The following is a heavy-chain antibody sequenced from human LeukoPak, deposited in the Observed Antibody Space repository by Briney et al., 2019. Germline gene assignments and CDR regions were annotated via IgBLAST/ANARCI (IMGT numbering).Heavy chain of an antibody. CDR1: GFSFSSYA. CDR2: ISDSGDNT. J-gene: IGHJ3*02. D-gene: IGHD3-9*01. CDR3: ARAPPYYDILTGYNPDLNNSEGFDI. V-gene: IGHV3-23*01. Sequence: PGGSLRLSCAASGFSFSSYAMSWVRQAPGKGLEWVSAISDSGDNTYYADSVKGRFTISRDNSKNTLYLQMNSLRAEDTAVYYCARAPPYYDILTGYNPDLNNSEGFDIWGQGTMVTVSS.